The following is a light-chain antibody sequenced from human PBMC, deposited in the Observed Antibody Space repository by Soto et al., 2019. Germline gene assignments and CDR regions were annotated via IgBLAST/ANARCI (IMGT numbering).Light chain of an antibody. CDR3: SSYTSRSTLDYV. Sequence: QSALTQPASVSGSPGQSITISCTGTSSDVGGYNYVSWYQQHPGTAPNLMIYEVSNRPSGVSNRFSGSKSGNTASLTISGLQAEDEADYYCSSYTSRSTLDYVFGSGTKLTVL. V-gene: IGLV2-14*01. J-gene: IGLJ1*01. CDR2: EVS. CDR1: SSDVGGYNY.